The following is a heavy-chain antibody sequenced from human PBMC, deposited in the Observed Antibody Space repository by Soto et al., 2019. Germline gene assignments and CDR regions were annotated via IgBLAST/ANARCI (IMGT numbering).Heavy chain of an antibody. CDR2: ISGSSDNI. J-gene: IGHJ5*02. V-gene: IGHV3-11*06. CDR1: GFTFSDYF. Sequence: GGSLRLSCAASGFTFSDYFMSWIRQAPGKGLEWVSFISGSSDNIKYADSVKGRFTISRDNAKNSLYLQMNSLRAEDTAVYYCVRDSARIVVVPRVDGDNWFDLWGQGTLVTVPS. CDR3: VRDSARIVVVPRVDGDNWFDL. D-gene: IGHD2-2*01.